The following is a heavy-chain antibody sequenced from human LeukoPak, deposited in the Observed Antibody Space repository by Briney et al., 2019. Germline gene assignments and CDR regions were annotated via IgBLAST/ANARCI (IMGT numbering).Heavy chain of an antibody. CDR2: SYYSGST. J-gene: IGHJ6*03. CDR1: GGSISSSSYY. V-gene: IGHV4-39*01. D-gene: IGHD6-13*01. Sequence: PSETLSLTCTVSGGSISSSSYYWGWIRQPPGKGLEWIGRSYYSGSTYYNPSLKSRVTISVDTSKNQFSLKLSSVTAADTAVYYCARPATPGVFYYYMDVWGKGTTVTVSS. CDR3: ARPATPGVFYYYMDV.